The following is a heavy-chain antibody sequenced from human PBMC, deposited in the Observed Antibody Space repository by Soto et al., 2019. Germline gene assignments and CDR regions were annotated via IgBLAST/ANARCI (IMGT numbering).Heavy chain of an antibody. CDR2: ISGSGGST. CDR3: AKSSSRWYFDL. CDR1: GFTFSSYA. Sequence: EVQLLESGGGLVQPGGSLRLSCAASGFTFSSYAMSWVRQAPGQGLVWVSAISGSGGSTYYADSVKGRFTISRDNSKNTLYLQMISLRAEDTAVYYWAKSSSRWYFDLWCRGTLITVSS. V-gene: IGHV3-23*01. J-gene: IGHJ2*01. D-gene: IGHD6-19*01.